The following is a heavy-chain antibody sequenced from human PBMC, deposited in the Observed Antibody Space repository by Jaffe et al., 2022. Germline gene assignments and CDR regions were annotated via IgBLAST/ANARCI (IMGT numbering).Heavy chain of an antibody. Sequence: QVQLVQSGAEVKKPGSSVKVSCKASGGTFSSYAISWVRQAPGQGLEWMGGIIPIFGTANYAQKFQGRVTITTDESTSTAYMELSSLRSEDTAVYYCARETRGYSGYDSSNWYFDLWGRGTLVTVSS. V-gene: IGHV1-69*05. D-gene: IGHD5-12*01. CDR1: GGTFSSYA. CDR2: IIPIFGTA. J-gene: IGHJ2*01. CDR3: ARETRGYSGYDSSNWYFDL.